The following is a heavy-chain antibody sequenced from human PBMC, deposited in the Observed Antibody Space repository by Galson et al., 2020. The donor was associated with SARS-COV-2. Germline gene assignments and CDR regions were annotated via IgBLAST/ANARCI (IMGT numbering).Heavy chain of an antibody. Sequence: SQASETLYLTCPVYGGYFSDYYWSWIRPAPGRGLEWIGDISHSGGTRYNPSLKSRVTISVDTSKNQFSLKLRSVTAADTAEYYCARGARDITMIVVVMTSVSCHFDRWGQGTLVTVSS. CDR1: GGYFSDYY. CDR2: ISHSGGT. CDR3: ARGARDITMIVVVMTSVSCHFDR. V-gene: IGHV4-34*01. J-gene: IGHJ4*02. D-gene: IGHD3-22*01.